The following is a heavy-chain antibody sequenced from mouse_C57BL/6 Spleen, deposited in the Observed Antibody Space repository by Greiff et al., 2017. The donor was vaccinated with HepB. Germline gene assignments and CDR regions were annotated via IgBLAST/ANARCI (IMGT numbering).Heavy chain of an antibody. CDR2: ILPGSGST. CDR1: GYTFTGYW. J-gene: IGHJ3*01. CDR3: AREGSYGSSPWFAY. V-gene: IGHV1-9*01. D-gene: IGHD1-1*01. Sequence: VQLQQSGAELMKPGASVKLSCKATGYTFTGYWIEWVKQRPGHGLEWIGEILPGSGSTNSNEKFKGKATFTADTSSNTAYMQLSSLTPEDSAIYYGAREGSYGSSPWFAYWGQGTLVTVSA.